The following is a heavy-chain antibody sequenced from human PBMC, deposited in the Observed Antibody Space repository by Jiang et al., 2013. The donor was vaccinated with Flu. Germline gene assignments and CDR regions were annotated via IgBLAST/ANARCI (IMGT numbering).Heavy chain of an antibody. V-gene: IGHV1-69-2*01. D-gene: IGHD1-26*01. J-gene: IGHJ6*03. CDR1: GHNFIDYN. CDR3: VTDSRYRGRDTEPIFFYYTDA. Sequence: SGAEVKKPGATVKLSCKVSGHNFIDYNIHWVQEAPGKGPQWMGLVDPEDGETVYTEKFQDRVTITADTSTDTAYMELSSLTSEDTAVYYCVTDSRYRGRDTEPIFFYYTDAWGEGTTGHRLL. CDR2: VDPEDGET.